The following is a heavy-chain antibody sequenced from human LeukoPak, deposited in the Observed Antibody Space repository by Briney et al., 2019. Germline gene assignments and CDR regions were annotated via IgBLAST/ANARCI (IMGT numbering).Heavy chain of an antibody. J-gene: IGHJ4*02. CDR3: AREAPGSLIDY. D-gene: IGHD6-13*01. Sequence: GGSLRLSCAASGFTFDDYGMTWVRQAPGKGLEWVSGITWNGDSKGYADSVKGRFTISRDNSRNTLYLQMNSLRAEDTAVYYCAREAPGSLIDYWGQGTLVTVSS. CDR2: ITWNGDSK. CDR1: GFTFDDYG. V-gene: IGHV3-20*04.